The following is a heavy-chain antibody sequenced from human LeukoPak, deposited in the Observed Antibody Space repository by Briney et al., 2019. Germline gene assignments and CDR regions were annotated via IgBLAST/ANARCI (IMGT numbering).Heavy chain of an antibody. CDR2: ISSSSSYI. Sequence: GGSLRLSCAASGFTFSSYSMNWVRQAPGKGLEWVSSISSSSSYIYYADSVKGRFTISRDNAKNSLYLQMNSLRAEDTAVYYCARDPVAAAGGVHYYYYGMDVWGQGTTVTVSS. CDR3: ARDPVAAAGGVHYYYYGMDV. D-gene: IGHD6-13*01. CDR1: GFTFSSYS. V-gene: IGHV3-21*01. J-gene: IGHJ6*02.